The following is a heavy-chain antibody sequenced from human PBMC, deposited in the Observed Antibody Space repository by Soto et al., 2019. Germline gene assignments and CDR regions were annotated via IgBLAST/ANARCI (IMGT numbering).Heavy chain of an antibody. CDR3: AKDQVVGAKHPFDS. CDR1: GFTFSSYA. V-gene: IGHV3-23*01. D-gene: IGHD1-26*01. Sequence: EVQLLESGGGLVQPGGSLRLSCAASGFTFSSYAMSWVRQAPGKGLEWVSAISGSGGSTYYAASVKGRFTISRDNSKNTRYLQMNSLIAEDTAVYYCAKDQVVGAKHPFDSWGQGTMVTVSS. J-gene: IGHJ3*02. CDR2: ISGSGGST.